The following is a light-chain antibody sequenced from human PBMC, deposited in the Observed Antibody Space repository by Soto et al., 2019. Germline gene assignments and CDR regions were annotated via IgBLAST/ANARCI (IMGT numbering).Light chain of an antibody. V-gene: IGKV3-20*01. CDR1: QSVSSSY. CDR2: GAS. CDR3: QQYGSSLFT. J-gene: IGKJ3*01. Sequence: EIVLTQSPGTLSLSPGERATLSCRASQSVSSSYLAWYQQKPGQAPRLLIYGASSRATGIPDRFSGSGSGTHFTLTISRLEPEDFAVYYCQQYGSSLFTFGPGTNVHIK.